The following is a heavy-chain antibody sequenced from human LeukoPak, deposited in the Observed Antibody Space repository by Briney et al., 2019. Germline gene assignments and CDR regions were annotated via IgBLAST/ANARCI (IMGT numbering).Heavy chain of an antibody. Sequence: PGGSLRLSCAASGFTFSDYYMSWIRQAPGKGLEWVSYISSSSSTIYYADSVKGRFTISRDNAKNSLYLQMNSLRAEDTAVYYCARDPRYSGSTNRGTWGQGTMVTVSS. CDR1: GFTFSDYY. V-gene: IGHV3-11*04. J-gene: IGHJ3*01. CDR2: ISSSSSTI. CDR3: ARDPRYSGSTNRGT. D-gene: IGHD5-12*01.